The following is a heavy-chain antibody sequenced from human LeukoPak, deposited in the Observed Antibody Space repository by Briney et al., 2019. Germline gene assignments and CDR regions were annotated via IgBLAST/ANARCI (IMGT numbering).Heavy chain of an antibody. CDR2: ISYDGSNK. CDR3: ARETWSQSGYFDY. J-gene: IGHJ4*02. D-gene: IGHD1-26*01. CDR1: GFTFSSYA. Sequence: GGSLRLCCAASGFTFSSYAMHWVRQAPGKGLGWVAVISYDGSNKYYADSEKGRFTISRDNSKNTLYLQMNSLRAEDTAVYYCARETWSQSGYFDYWGQGTLVTVSS. V-gene: IGHV3-30*04.